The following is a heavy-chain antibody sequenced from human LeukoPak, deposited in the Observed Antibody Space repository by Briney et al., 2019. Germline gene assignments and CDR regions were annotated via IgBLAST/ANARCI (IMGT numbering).Heavy chain of an antibody. V-gene: IGHV3-20*01. CDR2: INWNGGST. J-gene: IGHJ4*02. D-gene: IGHD3-10*01. Sequence: GGSLRLSCAAAGFTFYDYGMSWVRQAPGKGLEWVSGINWNGGSTGYADSVKGRFTISRDNAKNSLYLQMNSLRAEDTALYHCARDRGPYYFDYWGQGTLVTVSS. CDR1: GFTFYDYG. CDR3: ARDRGPYYFDY.